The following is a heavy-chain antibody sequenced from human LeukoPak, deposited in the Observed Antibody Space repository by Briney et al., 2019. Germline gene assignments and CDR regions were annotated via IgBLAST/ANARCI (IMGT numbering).Heavy chain of an antibody. Sequence: PGGSLRLSCAASGFTFSTYSMNWVRQAPGKGLEWVSSISGSSSYIYYADSVRGRFTISRDNAKNSLYLQMNRLRAEDTAVYYCARGQSYGWFDPWGQGTLVTVSS. CDR3: ARGQSYGWFDP. D-gene: IGHD5-18*01. CDR2: ISGSSSYI. J-gene: IGHJ5*02. V-gene: IGHV3-21*01. CDR1: GFTFSTYS.